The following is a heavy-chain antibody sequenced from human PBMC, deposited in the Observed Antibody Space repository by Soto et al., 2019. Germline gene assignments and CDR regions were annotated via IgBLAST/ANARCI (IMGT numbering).Heavy chain of an antibody. J-gene: IGHJ4*02. Sequence: QLQLQESGPGLVKPSETLSLTCTVSGGSISSSSYYWGWIRQPPGKGLEWIGSIYYSGRTYYNPSLKSRVTISEDTTKTQFSLMLSSVTAADTAVYYLARSTSGLRYYGFWSGYLDYWGQGTLVTVSS. CDR2: IYYSGRT. CDR1: GGSISSSSYY. CDR3: ARSTSGLRYYGFWSGYLDY. V-gene: IGHV4-39*01. D-gene: IGHD3-3*01.